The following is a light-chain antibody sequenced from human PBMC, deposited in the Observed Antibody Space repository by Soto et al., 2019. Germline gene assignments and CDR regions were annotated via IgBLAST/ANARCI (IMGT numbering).Light chain of an antibody. V-gene: IGKV3-15*01. CDR2: DTS. CDR1: ESVSSN. J-gene: IGKJ2*01. Sequence: EIVMTQSPATLSVSPGERATLSCRASESVSSNLAWYQQKPGQAPRLLIYDTSNGATGIPARFSGSGSGPEFTLTIGSLQSEDIAGYYCLEYNTWPSSYNFGRGTKLEI. CDR3: LEYNTWPSSYN.